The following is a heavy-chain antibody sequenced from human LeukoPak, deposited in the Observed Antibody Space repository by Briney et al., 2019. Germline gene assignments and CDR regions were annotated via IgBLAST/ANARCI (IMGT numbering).Heavy chain of an antibody. D-gene: IGHD3-16*01. CDR2: TNVGVGYT. CDR1: GSTFTNYA. CDR3: KRGGSSHSFDY. V-gene: IGHV1-3*01. Sequence: ASGKVCCTAAGSTFTNYAMHWVREAPGQRLEWRGWTNVGVGYTKYSQNFQGRVTITRDTIARTAYMELSSQRSEDPAVYYCKRGGSSHSFDYWGQGTPVTVSS. J-gene: IGHJ4*02.